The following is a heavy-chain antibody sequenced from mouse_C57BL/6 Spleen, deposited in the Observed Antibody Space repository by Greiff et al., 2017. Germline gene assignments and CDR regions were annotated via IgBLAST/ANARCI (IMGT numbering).Heavy chain of an antibody. Sequence: EVKLVESGGGLVQPGGSLSLSCAASGFTFTDYYMSWVRQPPGKALEWLGFIRNKANGYTTEYSASVKGRFTISRDNSQSILYLQMNALRAEDSATYYCARDLGPGYFDYWGQGTTLTVSS. J-gene: IGHJ2*01. CDR2: IRNKANGYTT. D-gene: IGHD4-1*01. CDR3: ARDLGPGYFDY. CDR1: GFTFTDYY. V-gene: IGHV7-3*01.